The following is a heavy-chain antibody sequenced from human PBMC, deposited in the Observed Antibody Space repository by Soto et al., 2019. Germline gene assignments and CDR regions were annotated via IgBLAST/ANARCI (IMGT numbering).Heavy chain of an antibody. V-gene: IGHV1-18*01. CDR2: ISAYNGNT. J-gene: IGHJ4*02. Sequence: QVQLVQSGAEVKKPGASVKVSCKASGYTFTSYGISWVRQAPGQGLEWMGWISAYNGNTNYAQKLQGRGTTTTDTSTSTAYMELRSLRYDDTAVYYCARDLIVGATTPYYFDYWGQGTLVTVSA. D-gene: IGHD1-26*01. CDR1: GYTFTSYG. CDR3: ARDLIVGATTPYYFDY.